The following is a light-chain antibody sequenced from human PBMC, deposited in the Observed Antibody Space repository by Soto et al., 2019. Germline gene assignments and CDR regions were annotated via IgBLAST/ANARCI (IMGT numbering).Light chain of an antibody. Sequence: QAVLRAPPSVTGEPEQMAIFSYTGSSSNMGAGRDVHWYRELPGDAPKSLITDSNHRPAAVPDRCSVSKSAASASLAITGLRAEDEGEDCCQSYGTSLSGLYVFGTGPKVTV. CDR2: DSN. J-gene: IGLJ1*01. CDR3: QSYGTSLSGLYV. V-gene: IGLV1-40*03. CDR1: SSNMGAGRD.